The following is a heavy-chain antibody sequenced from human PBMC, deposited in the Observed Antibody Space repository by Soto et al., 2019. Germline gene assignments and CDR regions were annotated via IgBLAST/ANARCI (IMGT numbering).Heavy chain of an antibody. CDR3: AREPPQGVVAATYNWFDP. Sequence: PVGSLRLSCAASGFTFSGYSMNWVRQAPGKGLEWVSYISSSSSTIYYADSVKGRFTISRDNAKNSLYLQMNSLRDEDTAVYYCAREPPQGVVAATYNWFDPWGQGTRVTVSS. J-gene: IGHJ5*02. V-gene: IGHV3-48*02. CDR1: GFTFSGYS. D-gene: IGHD2-15*01. CDR2: ISSSSSTI.